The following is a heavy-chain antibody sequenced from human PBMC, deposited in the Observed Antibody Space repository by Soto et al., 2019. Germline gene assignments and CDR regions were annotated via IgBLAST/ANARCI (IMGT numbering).Heavy chain of an antibody. D-gene: IGHD6-13*01. CDR1: GYSFTSYW. J-gene: IGHJ6*02. Sequence: HGESLKISCKGSGYSFTSYWISWVRQMPGKGLEWMGRIDPSDSYTNYSPSFQGHVTISADKSISTAYLQWSSLKASDTAMYYCARSIAAAGTYYYYGMDVWGQGTTVTVSS. CDR3: ARSIAAAGTYYYYGMDV. V-gene: IGHV5-10-1*01. CDR2: IDPSDSYT.